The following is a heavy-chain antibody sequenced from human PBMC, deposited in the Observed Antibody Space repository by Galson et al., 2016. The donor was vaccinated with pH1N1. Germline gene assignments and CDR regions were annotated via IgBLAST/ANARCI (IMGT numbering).Heavy chain of an antibody. CDR3: AKEIQRGSYGMDV. J-gene: IGHJ6*02. CDR1: GFSFHDYT. V-gene: IGHV3-43*01. CDR2: VNWDGTST. Sequence: SLRLSCAASGFSFHDYTMHWVRQSPGKGLEWVSLVNWDGTSTYYADYVRGRVTVSRDNSKNSLYLQMNSLRSEDTALYYCAKEIQRGSYGMDVWGRGTTVTVSS. D-gene: IGHD3-16*01.